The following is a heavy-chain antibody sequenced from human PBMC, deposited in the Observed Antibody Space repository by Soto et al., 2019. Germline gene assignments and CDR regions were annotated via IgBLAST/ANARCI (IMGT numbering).Heavy chain of an antibody. CDR2: IYYSGRT. V-gene: IGHV4-39*01. J-gene: IGHJ4*02. CDR3: ARQRTSVVTQAYFDV. Sequence: LALTCTVPGASINSRSYYWGWIRRPPGKGLEWIGSIYYSGRTFNNPSLRSRVSMSIDTSKDQFSLKLKSVTAADTALYFCARQRTSVVTQAYFDVWGPGSLVTVSS. D-gene: IGHD2-21*02. CDR1: GASINSRSYY.